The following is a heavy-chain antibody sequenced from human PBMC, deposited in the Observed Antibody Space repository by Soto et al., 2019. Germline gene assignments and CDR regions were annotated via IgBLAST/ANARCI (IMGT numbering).Heavy chain of an antibody. CDR2: IIPILGIA. CDR1: GGTFSSYT. J-gene: IGHJ6*03. V-gene: IGHV1-69*02. D-gene: IGHD3-10*01. Sequence: QVQLVQSGAEVKKPGSSVKVSCKASGGTFSSYTISWVRQAPGQGLEWMGRIIPILGIANYAQKFQGRVTITADKSTSTAYMELGSLRSEDTAVYYYARGLGDYYGSGSTYYYYYYMDVWGKETTVTVSS. CDR3: ARGLGDYYGSGSTYYYYYYMDV.